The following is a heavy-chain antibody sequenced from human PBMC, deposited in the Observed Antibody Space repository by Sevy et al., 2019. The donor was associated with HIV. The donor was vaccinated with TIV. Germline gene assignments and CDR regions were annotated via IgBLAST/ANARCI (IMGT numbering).Heavy chain of an antibody. V-gene: IGHV1-24*01. Sequence: ASVKVSCKVSGYTLSELSMHWVRQPPGKGLEWMGGFDPDDGETIYAQRFQGRVTMTEDTSADTAYMELSSLRSEDTAMYYCATAREYYSDNSGYLDYWGQGTPVTVSS. CDR2: FDPDDGET. CDR1: GYTLSELS. CDR3: ATAREYYSDNSGYLDY. J-gene: IGHJ4*02. D-gene: IGHD3-22*01.